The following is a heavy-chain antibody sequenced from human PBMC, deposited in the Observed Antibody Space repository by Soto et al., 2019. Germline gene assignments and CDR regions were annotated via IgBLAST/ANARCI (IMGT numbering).Heavy chain of an antibody. J-gene: IGHJ1*01. Sequence: QVQLQESGPGLVKPSQTLSLTCTASGGSISSGDYYWSWMRQHPGKGLEWIGYIYYSGSTYYNPSLKSRVTISVHTSNNQFSLKLSSVTAADTAVYYCARSRGTGTYPHHSQPRGQGTLVTVSS. V-gene: IGHV4-31*03. D-gene: IGHD1-26*01. CDR2: IYYSGST. CDR1: GGSISSGDYY. CDR3: ARSRGTGTYPHHSQP.